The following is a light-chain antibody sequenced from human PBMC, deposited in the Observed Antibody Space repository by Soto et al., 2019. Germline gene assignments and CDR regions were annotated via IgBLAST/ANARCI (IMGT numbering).Light chain of an antibody. J-gene: IGLJ1*01. CDR1: SSGVGGYNY. V-gene: IGLV2-14*01. CDR2: DVS. Sequence: QSALTQPASVSGSPGQSITIPCTGTSSGVGGYNYVSWYQQHPGKAPKLMIYDVSNRPSGVSNRFSGSKSGNTASLTISGLQAEDEADYYCSSYTSSSTRVFGTGTKLPS. CDR3: SSYTSSSTRV.